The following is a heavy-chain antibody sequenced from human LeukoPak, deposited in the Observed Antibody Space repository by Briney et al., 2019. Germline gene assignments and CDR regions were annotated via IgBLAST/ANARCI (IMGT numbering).Heavy chain of an antibody. CDR3: ARGRYYGSESYYNGFDY. J-gene: IGHJ4*02. Sequence: PSETLSLTCTVSGGSISSYYWSWIRQPPGKGLEWIGYIYDSGSTNYNPSLKSRVTISVDTSKNQFSLKLSSVTAEDTAVYYCARGRYYGSESYYNGFDYWGQGTLVTVSS. V-gene: IGHV4-59*01. CDR1: GGSISSYY. D-gene: IGHD3-10*01. CDR2: IYDSGST.